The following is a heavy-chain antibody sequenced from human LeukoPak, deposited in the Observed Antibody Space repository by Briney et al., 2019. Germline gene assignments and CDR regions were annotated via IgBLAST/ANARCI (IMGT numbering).Heavy chain of an antibody. CDR3: ARLGPIAARPPQGAFDI. J-gene: IGHJ3*02. CDR2: IYPGDSDT. CDR1: GYSFTSYW. Sequence: GESLKISCKGSGYSFTSYWIGWVRQMPGKGLEWMGIIYPGDSDTRYSPSFQGQVTISADKSISTAYLQWSSLKASDTAMYYCARLGPIAARPPQGAFDIWGQGTMVTVSS. V-gene: IGHV5-51*01. D-gene: IGHD6-6*01.